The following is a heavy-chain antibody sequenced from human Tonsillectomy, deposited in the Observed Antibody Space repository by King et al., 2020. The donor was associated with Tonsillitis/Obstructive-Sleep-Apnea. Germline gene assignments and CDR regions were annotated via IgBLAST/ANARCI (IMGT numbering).Heavy chain of an antibody. V-gene: IGHV3-11*05. J-gene: IGHJ4*02. D-gene: IGHD2-2*01. CDR2: ISSSSSYT. Sequence: VQLVESGGGLVKPGGSLRLSCAASGFTFSDYYMSWIRQAPGKGLEWVSYISSSSSYTTYADSVKGRFTITRDNAKNSLYLQMNSLRAEDTAVYYCAREGGCSRTSCFRPFDFWGQGTLVTVSS. CDR3: AREGGCSRTSCFRPFDF. CDR1: GFTFSDYY.